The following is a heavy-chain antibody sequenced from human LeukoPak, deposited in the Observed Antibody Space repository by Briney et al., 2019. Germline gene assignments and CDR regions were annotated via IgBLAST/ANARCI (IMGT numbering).Heavy chain of an antibody. CDR2: ISSSSSYI. CDR1: GFTFSSYA. D-gene: IGHD3-22*01. Sequence: GGSLRLSCAASGFTFSSYAMSWVRQAPGKGLEWVSSISSSSSYIYYADSVKGRFTISRDNAKNSLYLQMNSLRAEDTAVYYCARAYYDSSGYCYWGQGTLVTVSS. J-gene: IGHJ4*02. CDR3: ARAYYDSSGYCY. V-gene: IGHV3-21*01.